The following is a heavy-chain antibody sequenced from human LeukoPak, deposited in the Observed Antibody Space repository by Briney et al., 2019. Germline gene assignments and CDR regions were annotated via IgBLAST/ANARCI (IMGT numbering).Heavy chain of an antibody. CDR2: IAYDGSRA. D-gene: IGHD1-14*01. CDR3: TRYNNDHFDY. V-gene: IGHV3-33*01. CDR1: GFTFGGIG. Sequence: GGSLRLSCAGSGFTFGGIGMHGFRQTPGRGREWVAVIAYDGSRAFYADSVKGRFTISRDNSKNTMSVQMDDLRAEDTAVYYCTRYNNDHFDYWGQGTLVTVSS. J-gene: IGHJ4*02.